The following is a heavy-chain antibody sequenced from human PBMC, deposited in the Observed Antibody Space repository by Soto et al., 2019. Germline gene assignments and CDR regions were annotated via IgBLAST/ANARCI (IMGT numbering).Heavy chain of an antibody. CDR1: GGSFSGYY. CDR2: INHSGST. J-gene: IGHJ4*02. CDR3: AGGVRLWFGEPSFDY. Sequence: QVQLQQWGAGLLKPSETLSLTCAVYGGSFSGYYWSWIRQPPGKGLEWIGEINHSGSTNYNPSLKSQVTISVDTSKNQFSLKLSSVTAADTAVYYCAGGVRLWFGEPSFDYWGQGTLVTVSS. D-gene: IGHD3-10*01. V-gene: IGHV4-34*01.